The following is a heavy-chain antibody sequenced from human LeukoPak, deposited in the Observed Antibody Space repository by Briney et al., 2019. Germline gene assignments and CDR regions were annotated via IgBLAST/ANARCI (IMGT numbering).Heavy chain of an antibody. J-gene: IGHJ4*02. CDR2: IYYSGST. V-gene: IGHV4-39*07. Sequence: SETLSLTCTVSGGSISSSSYYWGWIRQPPGKGLEWIGSIYYSGSTYYNPSLKSRVTISVDTSKNQFSLKLSSVTAADTAVYYCARDSYYYDSSGYYLPDDYWGQETLVTVSS. CDR3: ARDSYYYDSSGYYLPDDY. CDR1: GGSISSSSYY. D-gene: IGHD3-22*01.